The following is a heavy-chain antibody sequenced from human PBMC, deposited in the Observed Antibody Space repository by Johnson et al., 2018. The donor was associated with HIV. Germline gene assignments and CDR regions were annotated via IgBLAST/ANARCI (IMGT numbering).Heavy chain of an antibody. CDR2: ISYDGSNK. J-gene: IGHJ3*02. V-gene: IGHV3-30-3*01. CDR1: GFTFSSYA. CDR3: AKDNSNAFDI. Sequence: QVQLVESGGGVVQPGRSLRLSCAASGFTFSSYAIHWVRQAPGKGLEWVAVISYDGSNKYYADSVKGRFTISRDNSKNTLYLQMHSLRDEDTAVFYCAKDNSNAFDIWGQGTMVTVSS. D-gene: IGHD5-18*01.